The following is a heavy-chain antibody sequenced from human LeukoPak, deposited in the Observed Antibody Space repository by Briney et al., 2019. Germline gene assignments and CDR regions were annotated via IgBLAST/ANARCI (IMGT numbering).Heavy chain of an antibody. V-gene: IGHV1-24*01. CDR3: ATGSITIFGVVHNWFDP. CDR1: GYTLTELS. D-gene: IGHD3-3*01. CDR2: FDPEDGET. J-gene: IGHJ5*02. Sequence: ASVKVSCKVSGYTLTELSMHWVRQAPGKGLEWMGGFDPEDGETIYAQKFQGRVTMTEDTSTDTAYMELSSLRSEDTAVYYCATGSITIFGVVHNWFDPWGQGTLVTVPS.